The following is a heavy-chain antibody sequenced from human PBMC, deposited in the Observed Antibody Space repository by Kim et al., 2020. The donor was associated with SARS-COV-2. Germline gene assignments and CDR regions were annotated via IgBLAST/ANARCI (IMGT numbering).Heavy chain of an antibody. Sequence: NYTPSLKSRVTISVDTSKNQFSLKLSSVTAADTAVYYCARARAAARAFDSWGQGTMVTVSS. D-gene: IGHD6-13*01. J-gene: IGHJ3*02. V-gene: IGHV4-34*01. CDR3: ARARAAARAFDS.